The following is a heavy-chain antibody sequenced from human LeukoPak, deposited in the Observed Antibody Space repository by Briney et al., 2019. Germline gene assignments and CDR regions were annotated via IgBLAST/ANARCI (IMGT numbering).Heavy chain of an antibody. V-gene: IGHV3-23*01. CDR1: GFTFSSYA. J-gene: IGHJ4*02. D-gene: IGHD6-19*01. Sequence: GGSLRLSCAASGFTFSSYAMSWVRQAPGKGLEWVSAISGSGGSTYYADSVKGRFTISRDNAKNSLYLQMNSLRAEDTAVYYCARVGSGWYSGFFDYWGQGTLVTLSS. CDR3: ARVGSGWYSGFFDY. CDR2: ISGSGGST.